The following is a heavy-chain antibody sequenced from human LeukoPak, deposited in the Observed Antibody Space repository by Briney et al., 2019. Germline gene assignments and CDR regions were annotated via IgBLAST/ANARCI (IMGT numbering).Heavy chain of an antibody. D-gene: IGHD6-13*01. CDR1: GFTFSSYG. J-gene: IGHJ5*02. Sequence: GGSLRLSCAASGFTFSSYGMHWVRQAPGKGLEWVAVISYDGSNKYYADSVKGRFTISRDNSKNTLYLQMNSLRAEDTAVYYRAKSIAAAGSTWGQGTLVTVSS. V-gene: IGHV3-30*18. CDR2: ISYDGSNK. CDR3: AKSIAAAGST.